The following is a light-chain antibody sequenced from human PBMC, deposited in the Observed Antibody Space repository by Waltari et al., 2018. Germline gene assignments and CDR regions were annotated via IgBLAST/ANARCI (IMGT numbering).Light chain of an antibody. CDR3: QSADSRGSYHWV. CDR2: KDT. J-gene: IGLJ3*02. CDR1: VLQNQH. V-gene: IGLV3-25*03. Sequence: SYELTQPPSVSVSPGQTATIPCSGDVLQNQHATWYQQKPGQAPVLVMKKDTERPSGIPERFSGSSSGATVALTISGVQAEDEADYYCQSADSRGSYHWVFGGGTKLTVL.